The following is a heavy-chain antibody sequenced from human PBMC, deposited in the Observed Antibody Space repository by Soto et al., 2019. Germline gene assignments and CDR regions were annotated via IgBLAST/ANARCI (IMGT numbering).Heavy chain of an antibody. Sequence: QLQLQQSGPGLVKPSETPTLTCTVSNGSFSSSDYYWGWSRQLPGNGLEWIASIYYSGSIYYNPSLKGRISISVDTSKTQLSLKLSSVTAADTAVYYCESHRNSRGSGYWVDPWGQGTLVTVSS. CDR3: ESHRNSRGSGYWVDP. CDR1: NGSFSSSDYY. CDR2: IYYSGSI. D-gene: IGHD6-25*01. J-gene: IGHJ5*02. V-gene: IGHV4-39*01.